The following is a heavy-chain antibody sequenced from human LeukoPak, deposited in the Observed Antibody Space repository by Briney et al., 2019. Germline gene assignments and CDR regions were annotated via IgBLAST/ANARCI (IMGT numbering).Heavy chain of an antibody. CDR2: ISSSGGST. CDR1: ASTFSSNA. CDR3: AKDPYGYNSYYFDY. V-gene: IGHV3-23*01. D-gene: IGHD5-24*01. J-gene: IGHJ4*02. Sequence: ARGALRHSCAASASTFSSNAMSRHGQAPGKGLGWISAISSSGGSTYYADSVKGRFTISRDNSKNSLYLQMNSLRVEDTAVYYCAKDPYGYNSYYFDYWGQGTLGTVSS.